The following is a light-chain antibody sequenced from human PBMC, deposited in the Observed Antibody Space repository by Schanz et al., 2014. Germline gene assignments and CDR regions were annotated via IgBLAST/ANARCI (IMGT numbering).Light chain of an antibody. V-gene: IGLV1-40*01. Sequence: QSLLTQPPSVSGAPGQRVSISCAGSSSNIGAGYDVHWFQQHPGTAPKLLIYGNSDRPSGVPDRFSGSKCGTSASLVITGLEGDDEGDYYCHSYDTSLAGQVFGTGTKLTVL. CDR1: SSNIGAGYD. J-gene: IGLJ1*01. CDR3: HSYDTSLAGQV. CDR2: GNS.